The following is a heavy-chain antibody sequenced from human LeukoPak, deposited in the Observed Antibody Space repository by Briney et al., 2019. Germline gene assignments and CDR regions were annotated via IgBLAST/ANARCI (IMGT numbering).Heavy chain of an antibody. Sequence: QTGGSLRLSCAASGFTFSSYGMHWVRQAPGKGLEWVAFIRYDGSNKYYADSVKGRFTISRDNSKNTLYLQMNSLRAEDTAVYYCANTLGGPGAFDIWGQGTMVTVSS. CDR1: GFTFSSYG. V-gene: IGHV3-30*02. D-gene: IGHD3-10*01. J-gene: IGHJ3*02. CDR2: IRYDGSNK. CDR3: ANTLGGPGAFDI.